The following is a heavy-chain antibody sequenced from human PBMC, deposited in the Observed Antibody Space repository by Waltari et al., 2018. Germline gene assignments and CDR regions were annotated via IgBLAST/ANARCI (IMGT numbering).Heavy chain of an antibody. V-gene: IGHV3-7*01. Sequence: EVQLVASGGGLVQPGGSLRLSCAASGFIFTSFWTRWVRQAPGKGLEWVANINEDGSRIYYLDSVKGRFTISRDNAKNSLSLQMNRLRAEDTAVYYCVRGIDQWGQGTLVTVSS. CDR2: INEDGSRI. CDR3: VRGIDQ. CDR1: GFIFTSFW. J-gene: IGHJ4*02.